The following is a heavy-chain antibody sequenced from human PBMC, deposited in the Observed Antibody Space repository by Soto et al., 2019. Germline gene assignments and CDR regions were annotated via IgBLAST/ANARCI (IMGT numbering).Heavy chain of an antibody. CDR2: INAGNGNT. CDR3: ARAGGTVAGPFDY. D-gene: IGHD6-19*01. CDR1: GYTFTSYA. V-gene: IGHV1-3*01. J-gene: IGHJ4*02. Sequence: ASVKVSCKASGYTFTSYAMHWVRQAPGQRLEWMGWINAGNGNTKYSQKFQGRVTITRDTSASTAYMELSSLRSEDTAVYYCARAGGTVAGPFDYWGRGTLVTVSS.